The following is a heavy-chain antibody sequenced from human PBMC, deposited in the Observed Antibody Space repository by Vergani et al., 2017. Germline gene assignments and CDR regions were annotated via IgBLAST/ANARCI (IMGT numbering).Heavy chain of an antibody. CDR1: GFTFSSYA. D-gene: IGHD3-22*01. V-gene: IGHV4-39*01. J-gene: IGHJ4*02. CDR3: ARHPHKHYYYDSSVPGGSIDY. Sequence: VPLLESGGGLVQPGGSLRLSCAASGFTFSSYAMSWVRQAPGTGLEWIGSIYYSGSTYYNPSLKSLVTISVDTSKNQFSLKLSSVTAADTAVYYCARHPHKHYYYDSSVPGGSIDYWGQGTLVTVSS. CDR2: IYYSGST.